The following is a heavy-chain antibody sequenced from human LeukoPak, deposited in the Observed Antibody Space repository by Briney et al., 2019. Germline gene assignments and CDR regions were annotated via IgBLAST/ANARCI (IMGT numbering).Heavy chain of an antibody. J-gene: IGHJ4*02. Sequence: SETLSLTCAVSGGSISSTNWWSWVRQPPGKGLEWIGEIYRSGTTNYKPSLKSRVTISLDKSRNHFSLKLTSVTAADSAVYYCARRSPYSTGWTSYFDYWGQGALVTVSS. CDR2: IYRSGTT. V-gene: IGHV4-4*02. CDR3: ARRSPYSTGWTSYFDY. D-gene: IGHD6-19*01. CDR1: GGSISSTNW.